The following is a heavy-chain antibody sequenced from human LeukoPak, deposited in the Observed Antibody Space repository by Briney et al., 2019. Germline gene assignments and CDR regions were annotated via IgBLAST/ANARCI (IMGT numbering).Heavy chain of an antibody. D-gene: IGHD1-7*01. J-gene: IGHJ6*03. V-gene: IGHV1-18*01. CDR1: GYTFTSYG. CDR2: ISAYNGNT. CDR3: ARGNWNYDPPHYYYYYMDV. Sequence: ASVKVSCKASGYTFTSYGISWVRQAPGQGLEWMGWISAYNGNTNYAQKLQGRVTMTTDTSTSTAYMELSSLRSEDTAVYYCARGNWNYDPPHYYYYYMDVWGKGTTVTVSS.